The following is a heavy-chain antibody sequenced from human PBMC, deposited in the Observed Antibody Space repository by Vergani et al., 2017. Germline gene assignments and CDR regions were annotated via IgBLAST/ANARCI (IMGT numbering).Heavy chain of an antibody. CDR1: GYSFTNYW. J-gene: IGHJ6*02. D-gene: IGHD1-7*01. Sequence: EVQLVQSGAEVKKPGESLKISCKGSGYSFTNYWIDWVRQMPGKGLEWMGVIYPGDSDTRYSPSFQGQVTLSVDKSISTAYLQWSSLKASDTAMYYCARQELELRFSYYYYGMDVWGQGTTVTVSS. V-gene: IGHV5-51*01. CDR3: ARQELELRFSYYYYGMDV. CDR2: IYPGDSDT.